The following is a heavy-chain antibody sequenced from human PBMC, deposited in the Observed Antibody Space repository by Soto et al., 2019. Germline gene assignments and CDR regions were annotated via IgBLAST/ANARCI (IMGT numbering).Heavy chain of an antibody. Sequence: EVQLVETGGGLIQPGGSLRLSCAVTGFSVSYNSLTWVRQAPGKGLEWVSVIYADGTTYYADSVRGRFTISRDTSKNTLSLKMSSLRSEDTAVYYCARDALYSDLLTGSPRGHGMDVWGQGTTVTFSS. J-gene: IGHJ6*02. CDR1: GFSVSYNS. CDR2: IYADGTT. V-gene: IGHV3-53*02. D-gene: IGHD3-9*01. CDR3: ARDALYSDLLTGSPRGHGMDV.